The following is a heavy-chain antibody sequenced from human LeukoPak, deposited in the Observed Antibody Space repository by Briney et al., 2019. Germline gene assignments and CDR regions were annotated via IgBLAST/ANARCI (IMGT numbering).Heavy chain of an antibody. CDR2: ISYDGSNK. CDR3: ARAGGSTVSHSDY. J-gene: IGHJ4*02. Sequence: GRSLRLSCAASGFTFRSYGMHWVRQAPGKGLEWVAVISYDGSNKHYADPVKGRFTISRDNSKNTLYLQTNSLRVEDTAVYYCARAGGSTVSHSDYWGQGTLVTVSS. V-gene: IGHV3-30*03. D-gene: IGHD4-17*01. CDR1: GFTFRSYG.